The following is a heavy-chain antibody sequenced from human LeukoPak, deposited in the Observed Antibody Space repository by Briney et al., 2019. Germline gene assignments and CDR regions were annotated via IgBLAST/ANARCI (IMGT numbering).Heavy chain of an antibody. CDR2: IYTSGST. CDR1: GGSISSYY. Sequence: PSETLSLTCTVSGGSISSYYWSWIRQPAGKGLERIGRIYTSGSTNYNPSLKSRVTISVDKSKNQFSLKLSSVTAADTAVYYCARDRLIPGYSSSWYSTQFDYWGQGTLVTVSS. V-gene: IGHV4-4*07. CDR3: ARDRLIPGYSSSWYSTQFDY. D-gene: IGHD6-13*01. J-gene: IGHJ4*02.